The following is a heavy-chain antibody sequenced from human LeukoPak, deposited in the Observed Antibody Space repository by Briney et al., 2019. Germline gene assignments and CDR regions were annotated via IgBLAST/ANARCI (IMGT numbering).Heavy chain of an antibody. D-gene: IGHD3-10*01. Sequence: GESLKISCKGSGYSFTSYWIGWVRQMPGKGLEWMGIIYPGDSDTRYSPSFQGQVTISADKSISTAYLQWSSLKASDTAMYYCARRITMVRGVMGGNWFDPWGQGTLVTVSS. J-gene: IGHJ5*02. V-gene: IGHV5-51*01. CDR2: IYPGDSDT. CDR1: GYSFTSYW. CDR3: ARRITMVRGVMGGNWFDP.